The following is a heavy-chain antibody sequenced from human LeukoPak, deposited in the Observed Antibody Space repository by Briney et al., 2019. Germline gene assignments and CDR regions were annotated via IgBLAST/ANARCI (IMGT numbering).Heavy chain of an antibody. CDR2: IYETGST. CDR3: VRPDDNSFDF. Sequence: SETLSLTCSVSGGSLSSSSYYWGWIRQPPGRGLEWIGNIYETGSTNYNPSLKSRVTISVDTSKNQFSLKLSSVTAADTAVYYCVRPDDNSFDFWGQGTMVTVSS. CDR1: GGSLSSSSYY. D-gene: IGHD3-9*01. J-gene: IGHJ3*01. V-gene: IGHV4-39*01.